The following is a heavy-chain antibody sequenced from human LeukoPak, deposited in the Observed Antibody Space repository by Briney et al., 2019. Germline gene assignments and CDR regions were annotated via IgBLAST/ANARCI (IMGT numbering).Heavy chain of an antibody. CDR3: ARGVEPLAANTLAY. J-gene: IGHJ4*02. D-gene: IGHD1-14*01. Sequence: GGSLRPSCAASGLTVITNDLTWVRQAPGKGLEWVSVLYSDGNTKYADSVQGRFTISRDNSKNTLYLEMNSLSPDDTAVYYCARGVEPLAANTLAYWGQGTLVTVSS. CDR2: LYSDGNT. CDR1: GLTVITND. V-gene: IGHV3-53*01.